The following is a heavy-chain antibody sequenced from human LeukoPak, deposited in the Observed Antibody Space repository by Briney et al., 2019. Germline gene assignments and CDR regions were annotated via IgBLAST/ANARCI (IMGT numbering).Heavy chain of an antibody. CDR3: ASCHCSGGSCYPIGYFQH. CDR1: GGSFSGYY. V-gene: IGHV4-34*01. Sequence: LETLSLTRAVYGGSFSGYYWSWIRQPPGKGLEWIGEINHSGSTNYNPSLKSRVTISVDTSKNQFSLKLSSVTAADTAVYYCASCHCSGGSCYPIGYFQHWGQGTLVTVSS. D-gene: IGHD2-15*01. CDR2: INHSGST. J-gene: IGHJ1*01.